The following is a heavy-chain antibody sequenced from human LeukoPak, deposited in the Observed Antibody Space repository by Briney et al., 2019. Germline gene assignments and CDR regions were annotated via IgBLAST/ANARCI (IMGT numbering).Heavy chain of an antibody. Sequence: GGSLRLSCAASGFTFSNAWMSWVRQAPGKGLEWVGRIKSKTDGGTTDYAAPVKGRFTISRDDSKNTLYLQMNSLKTEDTAVYYCTTDLRGSNPPFDYWGQGTLVTVSS. V-gene: IGHV3-15*01. CDR1: GFTFSNAW. CDR2: IKSKTDGGTT. CDR3: TTDLRGSNPPFDY. D-gene: IGHD4-11*01. J-gene: IGHJ4*02.